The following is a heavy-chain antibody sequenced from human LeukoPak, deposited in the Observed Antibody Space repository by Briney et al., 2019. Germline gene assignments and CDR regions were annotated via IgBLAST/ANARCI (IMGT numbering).Heavy chain of an antibody. CDR2: ILTSGTT. J-gene: IGHJ4*02. D-gene: IGHD3-10*01. Sequence: SETLSLTCTVSNGSISSDHWSWVRQPPGKGLEWIGYILTSGTTNYNASLKRRLTISVATPKNQFTLKLSSVTAADTAVYYCARLRVSGTYLYYFDYWGQGTLATVSS. CDR1: NGSISSDH. V-gene: IGHV4-4*09. CDR3: ARLRVSGTYLYYFDY.